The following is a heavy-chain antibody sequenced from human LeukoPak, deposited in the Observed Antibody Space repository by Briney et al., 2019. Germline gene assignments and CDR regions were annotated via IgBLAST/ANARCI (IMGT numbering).Heavy chain of an antibody. CDR1: GFTFSNYS. CDR2: ISSSSYI. CDR3: ALGESTRPFDY. V-gene: IGHV3-21*01. J-gene: IGHJ4*02. Sequence: GGSLRLSCAASGFTFSNYSMTWVRQAPGKGPEWVSFISSSSYIYYADSVKGRFTISRDNAKNSLYLQMNSLRAEDTAVYYCALGESTRPFDYWGQGTLVTVSS. D-gene: IGHD3-10*01.